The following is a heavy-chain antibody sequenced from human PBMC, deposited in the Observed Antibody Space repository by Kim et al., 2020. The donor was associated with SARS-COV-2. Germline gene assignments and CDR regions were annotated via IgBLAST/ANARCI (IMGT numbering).Heavy chain of an antibody. Sequence: GESLKISCKGSGYSFTSYWIGWVRQMPGKGLEWMGIIYPGDSDTRYSPSFQGQVTISADKSISTAYLQWSSLKASDTAMYYCARRVYYGSGSGDAFDIWGQGTMVTVSS. V-gene: IGHV5-51*01. CDR2: IYPGDSDT. J-gene: IGHJ3*02. D-gene: IGHD3-10*01. CDR1: GYSFTSYW. CDR3: ARRVYYGSGSGDAFDI.